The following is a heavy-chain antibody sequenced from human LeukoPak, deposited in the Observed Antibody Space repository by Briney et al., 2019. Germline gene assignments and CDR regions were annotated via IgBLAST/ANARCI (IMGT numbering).Heavy chain of an antibody. J-gene: IGHJ5*02. V-gene: IGHV1-46*01. D-gene: IGHD1-26*01. CDR1: RYSFTSYY. CDR3: ARDNSVGETAWWFDP. Sequence: ASLKVSCKASRYSFTSYYMHWVRQAPGQGLEWMGFINPSGSSAAYAQKFQGRLTMTRDMVKSTDYMELTSLTSDDTAVYYCARDNSVGETAWWFDPWGQGTLVTVSS. CDR2: INPSGSSA.